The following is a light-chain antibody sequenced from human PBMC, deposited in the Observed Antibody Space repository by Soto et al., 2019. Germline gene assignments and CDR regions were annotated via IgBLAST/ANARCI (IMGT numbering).Light chain of an antibody. CDR2: DAS. Sequence: DIQMTQSPSTLSASVGDRVTITCRASQSIGNWLAWYQQKPWKAPKLLIYDASSLESGVPSRFSGSGSGTEFTLTISSLQPDDFATYYCQQYYIYYPFGQGTNLEIK. CDR1: QSIGNW. CDR3: QQYYIYYP. V-gene: IGKV1-5*01. J-gene: IGKJ2*01.